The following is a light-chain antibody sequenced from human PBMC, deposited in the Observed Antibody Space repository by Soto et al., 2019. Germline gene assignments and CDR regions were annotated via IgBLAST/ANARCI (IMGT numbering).Light chain of an antibody. CDR3: QQYNNYPYT. CDR1: QSISSW. Sequence: DIQMTQSPSTLSASVGDRVTITCRASQSISSWLAWYQQKPGKAPKLLIYKASSLESGVPSRFSGSGSGTEFTLTISSPQPDEFATYYCQQYNNYPYTFGQGTKLEIK. CDR2: KAS. J-gene: IGKJ2*01. V-gene: IGKV1-5*03.